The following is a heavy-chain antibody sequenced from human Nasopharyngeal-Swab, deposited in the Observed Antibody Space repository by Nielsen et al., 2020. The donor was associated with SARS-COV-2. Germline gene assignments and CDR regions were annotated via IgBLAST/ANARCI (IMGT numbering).Heavy chain of an antibody. D-gene: IGHD3-9*01. CDR3: ARYDDYDILTGYYYYGMDV. J-gene: IGHJ6*02. V-gene: IGHV1-3*01. CDR2: INAGNGNT. Sequence: ASVKVSYKASGYTFTSYAMHWVRQAPGQRLAWMGWINAGNGNTKYSQKFQGRVTITRDTSASTAYMELSSLRSEDTAVYYCARYDDYDILTGYYYYGMDVWGQGTTVTVSS. CDR1: GYTFTSYA.